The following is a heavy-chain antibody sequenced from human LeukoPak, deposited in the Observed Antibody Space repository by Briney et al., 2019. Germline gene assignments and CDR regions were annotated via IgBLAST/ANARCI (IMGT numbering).Heavy chain of an antibody. CDR3: ASQGVGATFSIF. CDR2: INPNSGGT. CDR1: GYTFTGYY. V-gene: IGHV1-2*06. J-gene: IGHJ4*02. D-gene: IGHD1-26*01. Sequence: ASVTVSFKASGYTFTGYYMHWVRQAPGQGLEWMGRINPNSGGTNYAQKFQGRVTMTGDTSISTAYMELSRLRSDDTAVYYCASQGVGATFSIFWGQGTLVTVSS.